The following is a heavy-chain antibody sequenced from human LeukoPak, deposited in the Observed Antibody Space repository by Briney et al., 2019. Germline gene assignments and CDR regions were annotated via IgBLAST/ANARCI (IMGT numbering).Heavy chain of an antibody. CDR2: IKEDGREK. CDR3: ARDNGF. Sequence: PGGSLRLSCAASGFTFTSYWMNWVRQAPGKGVEWVANIKEDGREKYYVDSVKGRFTISRDNAKNSVYLQMNSLRAEDTAVYYCARDNGFWGQGTLVTVSS. D-gene: IGHD2-8*01. J-gene: IGHJ4*02. V-gene: IGHV3-7*03. CDR1: GFTFTSYW.